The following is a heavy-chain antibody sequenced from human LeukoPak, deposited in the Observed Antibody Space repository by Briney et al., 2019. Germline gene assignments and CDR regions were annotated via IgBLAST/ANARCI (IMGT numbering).Heavy chain of an antibody. CDR2: IYPGDSDA. V-gene: IGHV5-51*01. CDR1: GYTLSNYW. J-gene: IGHJ4*02. CDR3: AMQSAQFYDF. Sequence: GESLKISCKGSGYTLSNYWISWVRQTPGKGLEWLGIIYPGDSDARYSPSFQGQLTMSVDKSIDTAYLQWSSLKASDTGTYYCAMQSAQFYDFWGQGTLVTVSS. D-gene: IGHD2/OR15-2a*01.